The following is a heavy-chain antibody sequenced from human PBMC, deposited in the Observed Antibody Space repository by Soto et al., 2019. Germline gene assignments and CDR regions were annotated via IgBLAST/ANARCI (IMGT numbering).Heavy chain of an antibody. CDR1: GGSISSSSYY. J-gene: IGHJ6*02. CDR3: ARQGRLLWFGELLFQYYYYGMDV. V-gene: IGHV4-39*01. CDR2: IYYSGST. D-gene: IGHD3-10*01. Sequence: SETLSLTCTVSGGSISSSSYYWGWIRQPPGKGLEWIGSIYYSGSTYYNPSLKSRVTISVDTSKNQLSLKLSSVTAADTAVYYCARQGRLLWFGELLFQYYYYGMDVWGQGTTVTVSS.